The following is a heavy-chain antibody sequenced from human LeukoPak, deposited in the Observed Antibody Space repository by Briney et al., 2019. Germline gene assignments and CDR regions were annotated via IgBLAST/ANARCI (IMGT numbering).Heavy chain of an antibody. J-gene: IGHJ3*02. CDR3: ARSYSYDAFDI. CDR2: IYYSGST. CDR1: GGSISSYY. D-gene: IGHD1-26*01. V-gene: IGHV4-59*08. Sequence: SETLCLSCTVSGGSISSYYWSWIRQPPGKGLEWIGYIYYSGSTNYNPALKSRVTISVDTSKDQFSLKLSSVTAADTAVYYCARSYSYDAFDIWGQGTMVTVSS.